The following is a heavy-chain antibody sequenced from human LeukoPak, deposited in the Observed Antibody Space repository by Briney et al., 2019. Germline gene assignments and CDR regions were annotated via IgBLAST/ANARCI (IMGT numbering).Heavy chain of an antibody. D-gene: IGHD5-18*01. CDR2: INHSGST. CDR1: GGSFSGYY. V-gene: IGHV4-34*01. Sequence: SETLSLTCAVYGGSFSGYYWSWIRQPPGKGLEWIGEINHSGSTNYNTSLKSRVTMSLDTSKNQFSLTVSSVTAADTAVYYCARVSRAYNHGPIIYWGQGTLVTVSS. CDR3: ARVSRAYNHGPIIY. J-gene: IGHJ4*02.